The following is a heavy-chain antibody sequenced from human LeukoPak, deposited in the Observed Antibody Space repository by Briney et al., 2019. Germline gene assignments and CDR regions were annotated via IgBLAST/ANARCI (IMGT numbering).Heavy chain of an antibody. CDR3: GKGKGGHYFDY. V-gene: IGHV3-30*04. J-gene: IGHJ4*02. CDR1: GFTFSSYA. Sequence: PGRSLRLSCSASGFTFSSYAMHWGRQAPPRGLEWGAVISYDGSNKYYADPVKCRFTISRDNSKNTFYLQLNSLRAEDTAVYYCGKGKGGHYFDYWGQGALVTVSS. CDR2: ISYDGSNK.